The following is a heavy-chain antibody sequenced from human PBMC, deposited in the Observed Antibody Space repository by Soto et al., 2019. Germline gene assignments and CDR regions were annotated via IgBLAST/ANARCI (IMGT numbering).Heavy chain of an antibody. CDR3: AKDRATMIVVVTTSFDY. CDR2: ISGSGGST. D-gene: IGHD3-22*01. Sequence: GGSLRLSCAASGFTFSSYAMSWVRQAPGKGLEWVSAISGSGGSTYYADSVKGRFTISRDNSKNTLYLQMNSLRAEDTAVYYCAKDRATMIVVVTTSFDYWGQGTLVTSPQ. V-gene: IGHV3-23*01. J-gene: IGHJ4*02. CDR1: GFTFSSYA.